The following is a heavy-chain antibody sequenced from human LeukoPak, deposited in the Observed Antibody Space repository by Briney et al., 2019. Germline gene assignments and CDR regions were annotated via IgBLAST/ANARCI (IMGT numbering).Heavy chain of an antibody. D-gene: IGHD3-16*02. CDR2: ISPDGSST. CDR1: GFTLSSYR. Sequence: TGGSPRLSCAASGFTLSSYRRHWLRQAPGKGLVWVSRISPDGSSTNYADSVKGRFTISRDNAKNTLYLQMNSLSAEDTAVCYCARGVGGDYRYTVDYWGQGTLVTASS. CDR3: ARGVGGDYRYTVDY. V-gene: IGHV3-74*01. J-gene: IGHJ4*02.